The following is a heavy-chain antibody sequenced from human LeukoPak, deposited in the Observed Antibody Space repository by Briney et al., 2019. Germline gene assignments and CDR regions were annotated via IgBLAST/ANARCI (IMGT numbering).Heavy chain of an antibody. V-gene: IGHV3-30-3*01. D-gene: IGHD6-6*01. CDR3: ARDTEYSSD. CDR1: GFTFSSYA. J-gene: IGHJ4*02. CDR2: ISYDGSNK. Sequence: PGRSLRLSCAASGFTFSSYAMHWVRQAPGKGREWVAVISYDGSNKYYADSVKGRFTISRDNSKNTLYLQMNSLRAEDTAVYYCARDTEYSSDWGQGTLVTVSS.